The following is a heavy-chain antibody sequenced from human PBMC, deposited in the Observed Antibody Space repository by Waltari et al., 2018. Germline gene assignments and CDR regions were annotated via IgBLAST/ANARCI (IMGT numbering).Heavy chain of an antibody. D-gene: IGHD3-22*01. Sequence: QVQLVESGGGVVKPGRSLRLSCAASEFTFSSYAMHWVRQAPGKGLAWVAVISYNARNIYYVDSVKGRVTISRDNSKKTLFLQMNSLRAEDTAIYYCARDYCDRTNCHGMDVWGQGTAVTVSS. V-gene: IGHV3-30*04. CDR3: ARDYCDRTNCHGMDV. CDR1: EFTFSSYA. J-gene: IGHJ6*02. CDR2: ISYNARNI.